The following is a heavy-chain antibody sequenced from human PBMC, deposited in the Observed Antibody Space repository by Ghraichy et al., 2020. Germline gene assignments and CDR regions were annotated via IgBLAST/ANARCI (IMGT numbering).Heavy chain of an antibody. D-gene: IGHD2/OR15-2a*01. CDR2: IGGSGGGT. J-gene: IGHJ4*02. Sequence: GGSLRLSCAASGFTFGFTFSSSTMIWARQAPGKGLEWVSGIGGSGGGTYYADSVKGRFTISRDNSKNTVYLQMNSLRAEDTAIYYCAREGKNFDCWGQGTLVTVS. CDR1: GFTFGFTFSSST. CDR3: AREGKNFDC. V-gene: IGHV3-23*01.